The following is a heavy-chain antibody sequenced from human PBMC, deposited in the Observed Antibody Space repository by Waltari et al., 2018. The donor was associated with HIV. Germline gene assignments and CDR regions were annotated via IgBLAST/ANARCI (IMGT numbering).Heavy chain of an antibody. D-gene: IGHD6-19*01. CDR1: GFTFSSPW. CDR3: ARIYSSGWYEYFDY. J-gene: IGHJ4*02. CDR2: ISSDASST. Sequence: EVQLVESGGGLVQPGGSLRLSCAASGFTFSSPWMNWVRQAPGKGLVWVSRISSDASSTSYADSVKGRFTISRDNAKNTLYLQMNSLRAEDTAVYYCARIYSSGWYEYFDYWGQGTLVTVSS. V-gene: IGHV3-74*01.